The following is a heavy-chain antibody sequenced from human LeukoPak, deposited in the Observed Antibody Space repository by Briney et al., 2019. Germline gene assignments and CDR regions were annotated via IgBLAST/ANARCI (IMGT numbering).Heavy chain of an antibody. V-gene: IGHV3-21*01. Sequence: GGSLRLSCAASGFTFSSYTMHWVRQAPGKGLEWVSSISSSGGSIYNADSVKGRFTISRDNAKNSLYLQMNTLRAEDAAVYYCARGGTTLTNYFDYWGQGTLVTVSS. CDR3: ARGGTTLTNYFDY. CDR1: GFTFSSYT. J-gene: IGHJ4*02. D-gene: IGHD4-17*01. CDR2: ISSSGGSI.